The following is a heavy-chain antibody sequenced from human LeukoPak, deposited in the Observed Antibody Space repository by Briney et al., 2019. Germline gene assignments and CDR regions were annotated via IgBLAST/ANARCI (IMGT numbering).Heavy chain of an antibody. CDR2: IYSGGST. J-gene: IGHJ6*02. Sequence: PGGSLRLSCAASGFPVSSNYMSWVRQAPGKGLEWVSVIYSGGSTYYADSVKGRFTISRDNSKNTLYLQMNSLRAEDTAVYYCARDGSGWYREGGGNYYGMDVWGQGTTVTVSS. V-gene: IGHV3-53*01. CDR3: ARDGSGWYREGGGNYYGMDV. D-gene: IGHD6-19*01. CDR1: GFPVSSNY.